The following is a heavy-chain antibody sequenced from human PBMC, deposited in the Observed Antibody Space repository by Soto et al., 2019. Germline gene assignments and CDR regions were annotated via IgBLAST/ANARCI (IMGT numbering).Heavy chain of an antibody. CDR2: IPGSSTST. CDR3: AKIGDSSSVSLPLVLLDH. J-gene: IGHJ4*02. Sequence: EVQLLESGGGRVQPGGSLRLSCAASGFTFSSYAMSWVRQSPGKGLEWVSAIPGSSTSTYYAGSVKGRFTISRDNSKNTLYLQMNSLRVEDTAVYYCAKIGDSSSVSLPLVLLDHWGQGALVTVSS. CDR1: GFTFSSYA. V-gene: IGHV3-23*01. D-gene: IGHD6-6*01.